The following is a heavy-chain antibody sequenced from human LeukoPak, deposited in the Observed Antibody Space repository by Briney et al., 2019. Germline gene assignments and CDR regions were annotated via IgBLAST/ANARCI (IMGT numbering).Heavy chain of an antibody. J-gene: IGHJ4*02. CDR1: GFTFSRNA. Sequence: GSLRLSCAASGFTFSRNAMSWVRQAPGKGLEWVSAISGSGGSTYYADSAKGRFTISRDNSKNTLYLQMNSLRAEDTAVYYCAKGGLGNDYIDYWGQGTLVTVSS. CDR3: AKGGLGNDYIDY. D-gene: IGHD3-16*01. CDR2: ISGSGGST. V-gene: IGHV3-23*01.